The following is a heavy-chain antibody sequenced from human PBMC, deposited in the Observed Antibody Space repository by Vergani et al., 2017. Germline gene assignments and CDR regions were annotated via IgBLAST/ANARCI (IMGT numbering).Heavy chain of an antibody. Sequence: QVQLVQSGAEVKKPGSSVKVSCKASGGTFSSYAISWVRQAPGQGLEWMGGIIPIFGTANYAQKFQGRVTITADKSTSTAYMELSSLRSEETAVYYCASDPLGYCSSTSCYWGDSYGMDVWGQGTTVTVSS. J-gene: IGHJ6*02. V-gene: IGHV1-69*06. D-gene: IGHD2-2*01. CDR1: GGTFSSYA. CDR3: ASDPLGYCSSTSCYWGDSYGMDV. CDR2: IIPIFGTA.